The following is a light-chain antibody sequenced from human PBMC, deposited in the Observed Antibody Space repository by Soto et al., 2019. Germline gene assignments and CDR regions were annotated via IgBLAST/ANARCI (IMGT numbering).Light chain of an antibody. V-gene: IGKV3-11*01. Sequence: EIVLTQSPATLSLSPGERATLSCRASQSVSSYLAWYQQKPGQAPRLLIYDASNRATGIPARFSGSGSGTDFTLTIRSIEPEDFAVYYCQQRSNWPVTFGQGTKVDIK. J-gene: IGKJ1*01. CDR3: QQRSNWPVT. CDR1: QSVSSY. CDR2: DAS.